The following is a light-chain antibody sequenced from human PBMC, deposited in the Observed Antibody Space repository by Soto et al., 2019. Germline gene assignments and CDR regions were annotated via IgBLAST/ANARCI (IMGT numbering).Light chain of an antibody. J-gene: IGKJ1*01. V-gene: IGKV3-15*01. Sequence: EIVLTQSPGTLSVSPGERATLSCRASQSVSSKLAWYQQKPGQAPRLLFYGASTGATGIPARFSGSGSETEFNLSISSLQSEDFAVYYCQQYKNWPGTFGQGTKVEIK. CDR1: QSVSSK. CDR2: GAS. CDR3: QQYKNWPGT.